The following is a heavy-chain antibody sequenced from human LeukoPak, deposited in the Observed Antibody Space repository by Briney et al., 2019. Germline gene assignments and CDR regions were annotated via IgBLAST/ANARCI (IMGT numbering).Heavy chain of an antibody. V-gene: IGHV3-23*01. CDR3: AKGAYDYIEIAYFDY. D-gene: IGHD5-12*01. Sequence: PGGSLRLSCVASGFSSNNYAMNWVRQAPGKGLEWVSLIIGSSGTTFYADSVKGRFTISRDKSKSTLYLQMNSLRAEDTAVYYCAKGAYDYIEIAYFDYWGQGSLVTVSS. CDR1: GFSSNNYA. J-gene: IGHJ4*02. CDR2: IIGSSGTT.